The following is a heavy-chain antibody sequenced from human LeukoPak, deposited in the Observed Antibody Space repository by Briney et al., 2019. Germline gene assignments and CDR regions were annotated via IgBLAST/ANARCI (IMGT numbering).Heavy chain of an antibody. Sequence: ASVKVSCKASGYTFTGYYMHWVRQAPGQGLEWMGWINPNSGGTNYAQKFQGRVTMTRDTSISTAYMELSRLRSDDTAVYYCARVNGEGRYYYYMGVWGKGTTVTVSS. CDR2: INPNSGGT. J-gene: IGHJ6*03. CDR3: ARVNGEGRYYYYMGV. V-gene: IGHV1-2*02. CDR1: GYTFTGYY. D-gene: IGHD2-8*01.